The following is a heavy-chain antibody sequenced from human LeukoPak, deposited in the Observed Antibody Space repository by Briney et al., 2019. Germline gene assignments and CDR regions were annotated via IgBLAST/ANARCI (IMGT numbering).Heavy chain of an antibody. CDR1: GFTFSSYS. J-gene: IGHJ3*02. V-gene: IGHV3-21*01. CDR2: ISSSSSYI. CDR3: ARGKRFGVVITTGRAFDI. D-gene: IGHD3-3*01. Sequence: PGGSLRLSCAASGFTFSSYSMNWVRQAPGKGLEWVSSISSSSSYIYYADSVKGRFTISRDNAKNSLYLQMNSLRAEDTAVYYCARGKRFGVVITTGRAFDIWGQGTMVTVSS.